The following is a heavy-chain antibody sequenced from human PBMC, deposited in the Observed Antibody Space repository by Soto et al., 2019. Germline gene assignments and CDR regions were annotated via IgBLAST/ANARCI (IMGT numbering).Heavy chain of an antibody. D-gene: IGHD1-1*01. Sequence: QVQLVESGGGVVLPGTSLKLSCAASGFPFDSYVMHWVRQAPGKGLEWVASTYYDASKQYYADSVKGRFTISRDNSKNTVSLQMNSLRPEDTAVYYCANIFTGPTNYWGQGTLVAVSS. CDR3: ANIFTGPTNY. J-gene: IGHJ4*02. CDR1: GFPFDSYV. CDR2: TYYDASKQ. V-gene: IGHV3-30*18.